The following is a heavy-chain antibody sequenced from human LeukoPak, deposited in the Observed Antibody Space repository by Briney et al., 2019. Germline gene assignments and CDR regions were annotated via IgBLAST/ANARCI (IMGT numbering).Heavy chain of an antibody. CDR3: ARSVGVGRYFDY. V-gene: IGHV4-59*08. D-gene: IGHD1-26*01. CDR1: GGSISSYY. J-gene: IGHJ4*02. Sequence: SETLSLTCTVSGGSISSYYWSWIRQPPGKGLEWIGYIYYSGSTNSNPSLKSRVTISIDTSKNQFSLKLSSVTAADTAVYYCARSVGVGRYFDYWGQGTLVTVSS. CDR2: IYYSGST.